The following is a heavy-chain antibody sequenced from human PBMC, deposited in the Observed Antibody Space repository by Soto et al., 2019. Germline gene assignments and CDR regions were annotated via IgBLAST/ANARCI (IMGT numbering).Heavy chain of an antibody. CDR3: ARGNPPSYYYYGMDV. CDR2: INHSGST. V-gene: IGHV4-34*01. Sequence: PSETLSLTCAVYGGSFSGYYWSWIRQPPGKGLEWIGEINHSGSTNYNPSLKSRVTISVDTSKNQFSLKLSSVTAADTAVYYRARGNPPSYYYYGMDVWGQGTTVTVSS. CDR1: GGSFSGYY. J-gene: IGHJ6*02.